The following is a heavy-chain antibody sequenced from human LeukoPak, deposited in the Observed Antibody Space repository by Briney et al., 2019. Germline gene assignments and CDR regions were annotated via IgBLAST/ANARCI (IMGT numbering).Heavy chain of an antibody. CDR3: AKGRVGHSPGYYYGNDAFDI. V-gene: IGHV3-30*04. CDR1: GFTFSSYA. CDR2: IAYDGSYK. J-gene: IGHJ3*02. Sequence: GGSLRLSCAASGFTFSSYAMHWVRQAPGKGLEWVALIAYDGSYKYYADSLKGRFTISRDNPKNTLYLQMNSLRAEDTAVYYCAKGRVGHSPGYYYGNDAFDIWGQGTMVTVSS. D-gene: IGHD3-22*01.